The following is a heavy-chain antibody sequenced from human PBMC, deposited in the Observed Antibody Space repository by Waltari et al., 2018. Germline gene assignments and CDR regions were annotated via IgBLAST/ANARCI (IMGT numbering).Heavy chain of an antibody. CDR1: GGSISSRSSY. J-gene: IGHJ3*02. V-gene: IGHV4-39*01. CDR3: ARQRYYDSSGLDAFDI. Sequence: QLQLQESGPGLVKPSETLSLTCTVSGGSISSRSSYWGWIRQPPGKGLEWIGSIYYSGSTYYNPSLKSRVTISVDTSKNQFSLKLSSVTAADTAVYYCARQRYYDSSGLDAFDIWGQGTMVTVSS. D-gene: IGHD3-22*01. CDR2: IYYSGST.